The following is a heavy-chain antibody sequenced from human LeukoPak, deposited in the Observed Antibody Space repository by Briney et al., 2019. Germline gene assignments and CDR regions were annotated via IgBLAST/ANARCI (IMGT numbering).Heavy chain of an antibody. CDR1: GYTLTELS. J-gene: IGHJ3*02. CDR3: ATDLIEMATIGAFDI. CDR2: FDPEDGET. D-gene: IGHD5-24*01. Sequence: ASVKVSCKVSGYTLTELSMHWVRQAPGKGLEWMGGFDPEDGETIYAQKFQGRVTMTEDTSTDTAYMELSSLRPEDTAVYYCATDLIEMATIGAFDIWGQGTMVTVSS. V-gene: IGHV1-24*01.